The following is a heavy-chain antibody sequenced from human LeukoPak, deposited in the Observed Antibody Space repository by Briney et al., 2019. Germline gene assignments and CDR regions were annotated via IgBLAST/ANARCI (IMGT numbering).Heavy chain of an antibody. V-gene: IGHV4-4*07. CDR1: GGSISGYY. CDR2: IYTGGST. Sequence: SETLSLTCTVSGGSISGYYWSWVRQPAGQGLEWIGRIYTGGSTNYNPSLKSRLTMSVDTSKNQFSLKLSSVTAADTAVYYCASTIRIFRNDYWGQGTLVTVSS. CDR3: ASTIRIFRNDY. D-gene: IGHD3-3*01. J-gene: IGHJ4*02.